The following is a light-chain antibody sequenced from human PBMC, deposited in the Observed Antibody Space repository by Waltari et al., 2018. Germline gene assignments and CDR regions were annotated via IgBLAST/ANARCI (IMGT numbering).Light chain of an antibody. J-gene: IGKJ1*01. V-gene: IGKV1-39*01. CDR3: QQSYSTPRT. Sequence: DIQMTQSQSPLSASVGARLTITCRTSQSISSYLNWYQQKLGKAPKLLIYAASSLQSGVPSRFSGSGSGTDFTLTISSLQPEDFATYYCQQSYSTPRTFGQGTKVEIK. CDR2: AAS. CDR1: QSISSY.